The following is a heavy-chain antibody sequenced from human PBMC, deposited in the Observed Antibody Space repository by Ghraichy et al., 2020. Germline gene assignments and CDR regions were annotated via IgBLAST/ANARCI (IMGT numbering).Heavy chain of an antibody. CDR3: ARGPSSLLGGYYYYGMDV. CDR1: GFTVSSNY. Sequence: GGSLRLSCAASGFTVSSNYMSWVRQAPGKGLEWVSVIYSGGNTYYADSVKGRFTISRDNSKNTLYLQMNSLRAEDTAVYYCARGPSSLLGGYYYYGMDVWGQGTTVTVSS. V-gene: IGHV3-53*01. D-gene: IGHD3-16*02. CDR2: IYSGGNT. J-gene: IGHJ6*02.